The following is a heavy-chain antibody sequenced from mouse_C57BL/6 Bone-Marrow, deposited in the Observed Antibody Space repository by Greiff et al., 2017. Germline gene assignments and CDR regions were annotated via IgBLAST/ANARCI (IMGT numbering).Heavy chain of an antibody. CDR1: GFTFSDYG. CDR2: ISNLAYSI. Sequence: EVTLMESGGGLVQPGGSLKLSCAASGFTFSDYGMAWVRQAPRKGPEWVAFISNLAYSIYYADTVTGRVTIARENAKNTLYLEMSSLRSEDTAMYCCARQVFWLHYDAMDYWGQGTSVTVSS. CDR3: ARQVFWLHYDAMDY. V-gene: IGHV5-15*01. D-gene: IGHD2-2*01. J-gene: IGHJ4*01.